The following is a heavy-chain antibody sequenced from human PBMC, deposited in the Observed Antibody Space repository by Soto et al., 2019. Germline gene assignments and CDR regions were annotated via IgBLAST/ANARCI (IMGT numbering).Heavy chain of an antibody. CDR3: ARESRQQGLVRAADYYFDY. J-gene: IGHJ4*02. V-gene: IGHV3-30-3*01. CDR1: GFTFSSYT. D-gene: IGHD6-19*01. CDR2: ISFDGSNK. Sequence: PGGSLRLSCAASGFTFSSYTMHWVRQAPGKGLEWVAVISFDGSNKYYADSVKGRFTISRDNSKNTLYLQMNSLRAEDTAVYYCARESRQQGLVRAADYYFDYWGQGTLVTVSS.